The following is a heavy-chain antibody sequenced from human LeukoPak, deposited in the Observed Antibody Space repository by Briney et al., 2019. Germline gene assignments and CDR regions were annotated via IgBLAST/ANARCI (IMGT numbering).Heavy chain of an antibody. CDR1: GGTFSSYA. V-gene: IGHV1-69*01. CDR2: IIPIFGTA. J-gene: IGHJ5*02. D-gene: IGHD2-2*01. Sequence: SVKVSCKASGGTFSSYAISWVRQAPGQGLEWMGGIIPIFGTANYAQKFQGRVTITADESTSTAYMELSSLRSEDTAVYYCARDLTREGYCSSTSCQVPRFDPWGQGTLVTVSS. CDR3: ARDLTREGYCSSTSCQVPRFDP.